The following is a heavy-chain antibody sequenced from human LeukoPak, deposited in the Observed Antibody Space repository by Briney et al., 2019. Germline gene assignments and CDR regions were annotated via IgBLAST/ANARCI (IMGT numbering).Heavy chain of an antibody. J-gene: IGHJ5*02. CDR2: ISSSSSTI. D-gene: IGHD6-13*01. Sequence: GGSLRLSCAASGFTFSSYSMNWVRQAPGKGLEWVSYISSSSSTIYYADSVKGRFTISRDNAKNSLYLQMNSLRAEDTAVYYCARDRYGGSSSWYWWGKFDPWGQGTLVTVSS. CDR3: ARDRYGGSSSWYWWGKFDP. CDR1: GFTFSSYS. V-gene: IGHV3-48*04.